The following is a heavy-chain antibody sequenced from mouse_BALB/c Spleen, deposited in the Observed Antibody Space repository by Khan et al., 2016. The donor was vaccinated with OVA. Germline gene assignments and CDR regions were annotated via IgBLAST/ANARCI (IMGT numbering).Heavy chain of an antibody. Sequence: VKLLESGPELVKPRASVRISCKASGYTFTNYYVHWVKQRPGQGLEWIGWIYPGNVNTNYNEKFKGKATLTADKSSSTAYMQLSSLTSEDSAVYFWAREGYYGNYRAWFAYWGQGTLVTVSA. D-gene: IGHD2-1*01. CDR1: GYTFTNYY. V-gene: IGHV1S56*01. CDR2: IYPGNVNT. J-gene: IGHJ3*01. CDR3: AREGYYGNYRAWFAY.